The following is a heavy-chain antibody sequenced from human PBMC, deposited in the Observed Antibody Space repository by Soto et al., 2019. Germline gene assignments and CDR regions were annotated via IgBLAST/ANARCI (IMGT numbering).Heavy chain of an antibody. V-gene: IGHV3-30-3*01. D-gene: IGHD4-4*01. CDR2: ISYDGSNK. CDR3: ARDYSKRFYYYYGMDV. CDR1: GFTFSSYA. Sequence: QVQLVESGGGVVQPGRSLRLSCAASGFTFSSYAMHWVRQAPGKGLEWVAVISYDGSNKYYADSVKGRFTISRDNSKNTLYLQMNSLRAEDTAVYYCARDYSKRFYYYYGMDVWGQGTTVTVSS. J-gene: IGHJ6*02.